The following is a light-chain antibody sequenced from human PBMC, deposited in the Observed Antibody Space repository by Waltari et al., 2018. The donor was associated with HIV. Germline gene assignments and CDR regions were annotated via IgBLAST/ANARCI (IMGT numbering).Light chain of an antibody. CDR3: QQRSSWLT. CDR2: DAS. J-gene: IGKJ4*01. Sequence: EFVLTQSPATLSLSPGERASLSCRASQSVGGYLAWYQQKPGQAPRLLIYDASTRATGIPARFSGSGSGTDFTLTISSLEPEDFAVYYCQQRSSWLTFGGGTKVEIK. V-gene: IGKV3-11*01. CDR1: QSVGGY.